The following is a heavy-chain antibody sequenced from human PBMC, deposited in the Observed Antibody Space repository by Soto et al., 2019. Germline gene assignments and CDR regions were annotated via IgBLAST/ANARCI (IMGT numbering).Heavy chain of an antibody. J-gene: IGHJ4*02. CDR3: ARGGGYNFGSPKFDY. V-gene: IGHV3-33*01. CDR1: GFIFDSHG. D-gene: IGHD5-12*01. CDR2: IWNDGINK. Sequence: QVELAESGGGAVQPGRSLRLSCAASGFIFDSHGMHWVRQAPGKGLEWVAVIWNDGINKYYADSVKGRFTISRDNSNNSVFLHMRSLRPEDTALYYCARGGGYNFGSPKFDYWGQGAQVTVSS.